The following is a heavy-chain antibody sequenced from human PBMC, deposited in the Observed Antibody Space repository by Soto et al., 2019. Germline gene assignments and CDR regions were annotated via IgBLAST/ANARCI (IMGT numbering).Heavy chain of an antibody. V-gene: IGHV4-38-2*02. CDR3: ARYGYSYPARFFDY. D-gene: IGHD5-18*01. CDR1: GHSISSGFYY. J-gene: IGHJ4*02. Sequence: SETLSLTCTVSGHSISSGFYYWGWVRQPPGKGLEWIGSIYHSGSTYYNPSLKSRVTMSVDTSKNQWSLKLSSVTAADTAVYYCARYGYSYPARFFDYWGQGTRVTVSS. CDR2: IYHSGST.